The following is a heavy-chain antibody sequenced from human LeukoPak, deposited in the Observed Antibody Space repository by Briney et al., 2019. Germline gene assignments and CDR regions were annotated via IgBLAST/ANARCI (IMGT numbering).Heavy chain of an antibody. CDR1: AGSFSGYY. D-gene: IGHD3-16*01. Sequence: PSETLSLTCAVYAGSFSGYYWSWIRQPQGKGLEWIGEINHSGSTNYNPSLKSRVTISVDTSKNQFSLKLSSVTAADTAVYYCARLGGTDYWGQGTLVTVSS. V-gene: IGHV4-34*01. CDR2: INHSGST. CDR3: ARLGGTDY. J-gene: IGHJ4*02.